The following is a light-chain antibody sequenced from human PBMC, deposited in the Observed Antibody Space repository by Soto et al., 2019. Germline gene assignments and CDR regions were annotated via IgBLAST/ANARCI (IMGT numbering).Light chain of an antibody. J-gene: IGKJ5*01. CDR1: QDITNS. CDR2: GAS. V-gene: IGKV1-33*01. Sequence: DIQMTQSPSSLSASVGDIVTITCQASQDITNSLNWFQQKPGKAPKLLIYGASNLETGVPPRFSGGGSGTYFTLTISSLQPEDVAAYYCQQYHNLPIIFGQGTRLEIK. CDR3: QQYHNLPII.